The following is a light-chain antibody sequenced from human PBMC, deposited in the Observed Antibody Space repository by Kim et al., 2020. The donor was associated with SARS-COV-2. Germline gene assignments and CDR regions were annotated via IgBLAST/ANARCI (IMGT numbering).Light chain of an antibody. Sequence: ASVGDKVTITCRASQDIANYLAWYQQRPGKVPHLLIHDASSLQSGVPSRFSGSGSGTQFTLTVSSLQPEDVATYYCQKYNSAPLTFGGGTKVEIK. CDR3: QKYNSAPLT. V-gene: IGKV1-27*01. CDR1: QDIANY. J-gene: IGKJ4*01. CDR2: DAS.